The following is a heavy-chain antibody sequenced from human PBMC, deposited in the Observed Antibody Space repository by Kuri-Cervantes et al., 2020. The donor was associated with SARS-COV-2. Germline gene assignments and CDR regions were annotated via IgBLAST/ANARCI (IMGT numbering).Heavy chain of an antibody. CDR2: ISAYNGDT. CDR1: GYTFSSYG. D-gene: IGHD3-10*01. V-gene: IGHV1-18*01. CDR3: ARDHEFGLPVD. Sequence: ASVKVSCKASGYTFSSYGISWVRQAPGQGLEWMGWISAYNGDTNYAQELQGRVTMTTGTSTSTAYMELRSLRSDDTAVYYCARDHEFGLPVDWGQGTLVTVSS. J-gene: IGHJ4*02.